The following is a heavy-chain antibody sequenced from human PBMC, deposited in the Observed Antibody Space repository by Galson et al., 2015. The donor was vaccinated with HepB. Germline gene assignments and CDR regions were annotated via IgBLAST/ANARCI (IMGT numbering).Heavy chain of an antibody. J-gene: IGHJ4*02. V-gene: IGHV3-23*01. CDR3: AKGSDYYGSGTYHNGALYSDH. Sequence: SLRLSCAASGFGFGHYAMSWARQAPGKGLEWLSAISDAGGSTYYASSVRGRFTIARDNSKNPLYLQMNGLRAEDTAVYYCAKGSDYYGSGTYHNGALYSDHWGQGTLVTVSS. D-gene: IGHD3-10*01. CDR1: GFGFGHYA. CDR2: ISDAGGST.